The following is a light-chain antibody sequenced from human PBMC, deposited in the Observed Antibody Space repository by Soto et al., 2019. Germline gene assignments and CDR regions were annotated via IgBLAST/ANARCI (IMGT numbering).Light chain of an antibody. Sequence: QSVLTQPASVSGSPGQSITISCTGTSSDVGGYNYVSWYQHHPGKVPQLMIYDVSNRPSGVSNRFSGSKSGNTASLTISGPQAENEADYYCSSYTSSNTYVFGTGTKVTVL. CDR1: SSDVGGYNY. J-gene: IGLJ1*01. V-gene: IGLV2-14*03. CDR3: SSYTSSNTYV. CDR2: DVS.